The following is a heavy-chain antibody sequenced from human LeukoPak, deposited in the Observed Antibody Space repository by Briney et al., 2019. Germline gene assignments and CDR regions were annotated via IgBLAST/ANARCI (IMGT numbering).Heavy chain of an antibody. CDR2: ISAYNGNT. J-gene: IGHJ4*02. Sequence: ASVKVSCKASGYTFTSYGISWARQAPGQGLEWMGWISAYNGNTNYAQKLQGRVTMTTDTSTSTAYMELRSLRSDDTAVYYCARDGPSSIAARPFDYWGQGTLVTVSS. CDR1: GYTFTSYG. V-gene: IGHV1-18*01. D-gene: IGHD6-6*01. CDR3: ARDGPSSIAARPFDY.